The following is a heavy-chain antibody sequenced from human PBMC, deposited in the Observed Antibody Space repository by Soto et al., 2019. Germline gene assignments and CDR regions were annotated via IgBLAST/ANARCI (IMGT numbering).Heavy chain of an antibody. CDR2: IFYDESKE. CDR1: GFTFRQYG. J-gene: IGHJ4*02. V-gene: IGHV3-30*03. D-gene: IGHD6-25*01. Sequence: QVQLVESGGGVVQPGRSLRLSCAASGFTFRQYGMHWVRQAPGKGLEWVAVIFYDESKEYYADSVKGRFTISRDTSRDTLYLQMSRLRVEDTAVYYCARDGYNRGGFDYWGQGTLVSVSS. CDR3: ARDGYNRGGFDY.